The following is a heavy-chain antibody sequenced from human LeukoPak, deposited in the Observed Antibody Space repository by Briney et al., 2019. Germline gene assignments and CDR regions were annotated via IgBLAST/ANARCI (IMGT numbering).Heavy chain of an antibody. J-gene: IGHJ6*03. CDR2: IIPIFGTA. V-gene: IGHV1-69*13. CDR1: GGTFSSYA. Sequence: ASVKVSCKASGGTFSSYAISWVRQAPGQGLEWMGGIIPIFGTANYAQKFQGRVTITADESTSTAYMELSSLRSEDTAVYYCARGRSITIFGMAPRYYYMDVWGKGTTVTVSS. CDR3: ARGRSITIFGMAPRYYYMDV. D-gene: IGHD3-3*01.